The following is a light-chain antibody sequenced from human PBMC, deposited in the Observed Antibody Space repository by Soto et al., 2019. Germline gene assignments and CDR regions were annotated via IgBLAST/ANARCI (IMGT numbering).Light chain of an antibody. CDR2: EGS. Sequence: QSALTQPASVSGSPGQSITISCTGTSSDIGSYNLVSWYQRHPGRAPKLMVYEGSRRPSGVSNRFSGSKSGNTASLTISGLQAEDEADYYCSSCTSSNTLLYVFGTGTKVTVL. CDR3: SSCTSSNTLLYV. CDR1: SSDIGSYNL. J-gene: IGLJ1*01. V-gene: IGLV2-14*02.